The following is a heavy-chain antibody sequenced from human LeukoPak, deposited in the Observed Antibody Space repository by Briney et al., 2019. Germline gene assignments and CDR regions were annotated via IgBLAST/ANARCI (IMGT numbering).Heavy chain of an antibody. D-gene: IGHD2-2*01. V-gene: IGHV1-2*02. CDR1: GYTFTGYY. CDR2: INPNSGGT. Sequence: ASVKVSCKASGYTFTGYYMHWVRQAPGQGLEWMGWINPNSGGTNYAQKFQGRVTMTRDTSISTAYMELSRLRSDDTAVYYCARVPCSSTSCWGGWFDPWGQGTLVTVSS. CDR3: ARVPCSSTSCWGGWFDP. J-gene: IGHJ5*02.